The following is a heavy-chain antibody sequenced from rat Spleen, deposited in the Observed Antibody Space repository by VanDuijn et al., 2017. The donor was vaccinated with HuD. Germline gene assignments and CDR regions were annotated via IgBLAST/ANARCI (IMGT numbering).Heavy chain of an antibody. CDR3: TTLYNWFAY. Sequence: EVQVVESGGGLVQPGRSLKLSCAASGFTFSNFGMAWVRQAPKKGLEWVAYINSDGGNTYYRDSVKGRFTISRDNAKSTLYLQMDSLRSEDTATYYCTTLYNWFAYWGQGTLVTVSS. V-gene: IGHV5-27*01. J-gene: IGHJ3*01. CDR2: INSDGGNT. D-gene: IGHD3-1*01. CDR1: GFTFSNFG.